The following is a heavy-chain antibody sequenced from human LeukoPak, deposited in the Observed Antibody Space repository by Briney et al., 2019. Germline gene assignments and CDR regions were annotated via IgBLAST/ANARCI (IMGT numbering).Heavy chain of an antibody. J-gene: IGHJ4*02. D-gene: IGHD5-24*01. CDR2: ISYDGSKK. CDR1: GFSFSSYG. Sequence: GGSLRLSCAASGFSFSSYGMSWVRQAPGKGLEWVAVISYDGSKKYYADSVKGRFTISRDNSKNTLYLQMNSLRAEDTAVYYCASQRVHGRDGYNIDYWGQGTLVTVSS. CDR3: ASQRVHGRDGYNIDY. V-gene: IGHV3-30*03.